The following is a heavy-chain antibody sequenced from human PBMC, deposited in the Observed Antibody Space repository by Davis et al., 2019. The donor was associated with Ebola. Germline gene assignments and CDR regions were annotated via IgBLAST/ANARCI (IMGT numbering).Heavy chain of an antibody. D-gene: IGHD6-6*01. CDR2: ISWNSGSI. CDR1: GFTFDDYA. J-gene: IGHJ6*02. Sequence: SLKISCAASGFTFDDYAMHWVRQAPGKGLEWVSGISWNSGSIGYADSVKGRFTISRDNAKNSLYLQMNSLRAEDTALYYCAKEKGLSSSSRYYYYYGMDVWGQGTTVTVSS. V-gene: IGHV3-9*01. CDR3: AKEKGLSSSSRYYYYYGMDV.